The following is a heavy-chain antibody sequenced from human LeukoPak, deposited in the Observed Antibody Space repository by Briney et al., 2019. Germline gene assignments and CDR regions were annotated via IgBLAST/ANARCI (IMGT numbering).Heavy chain of an antibody. CDR1: GGSISSGSYY. Sequence: SQTLSLTCTVSGGSISSGSYYWSWIRQPAGKGLEWIGRIYTSGSTNYNPSLKSRVTISVDQSKNQFSLRLSSVTAADTAVYFCARHGIGAVPAEYVDYWGQGTLVTVSS. V-gene: IGHV4-61*02. D-gene: IGHD6-19*01. CDR3: ARHGIGAVPAEYVDY. CDR2: IYTSGST. J-gene: IGHJ4*02.